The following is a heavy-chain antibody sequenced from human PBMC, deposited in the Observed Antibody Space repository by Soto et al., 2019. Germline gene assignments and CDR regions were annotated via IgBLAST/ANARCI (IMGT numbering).Heavy chain of an antibody. CDR1: GGSFSGYY. V-gene: IGHV4-34*01. Sequence: QVQLQQWGAGLLKPSETLSLTCAIYGGSFSGYYWSWIRQPPGKGLEWIGEINHSGSTNYNPSLKSRVTISVDTSKNQFSLKLSSVTAADTAVYYCAREPITIFGVVIDYWGQGTLVTVSS. CDR2: INHSGST. J-gene: IGHJ4*02. CDR3: AREPITIFGVVIDY. D-gene: IGHD3-3*01.